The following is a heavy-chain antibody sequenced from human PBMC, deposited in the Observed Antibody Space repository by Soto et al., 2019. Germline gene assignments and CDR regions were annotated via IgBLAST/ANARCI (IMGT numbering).Heavy chain of an antibody. CDR1: CYNFMPYG. D-gene: IGHD3-10*01. CDR2: ISPWKGNT. J-gene: IGHJ4*02. CDR3: ARDLDPSGSYYTDY. V-gene: IGHV1-18*04. Sequence: ASVKVSSKASCYNFMPYGVNWVRQAPGQGLEWMGWISPWKGNTNYAQSFQGRVTMTTDTSTSTAYMELRSLTSDDTAVYYCARDLDPSGSYYTDYWGPGTLVTVSS.